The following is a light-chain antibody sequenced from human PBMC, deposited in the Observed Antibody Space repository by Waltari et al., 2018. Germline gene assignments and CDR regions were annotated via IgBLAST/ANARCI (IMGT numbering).Light chain of an antibody. Sequence: EIVLTQSPATLSLSPGERATLSCRASQSVSTNYLAWYQQKPGQAPRLLIYGVFSRANGIPERFSGSGSGTDFTLTISRLEPEDFAVYYCQQYGTSRWTFGQGTKVEIK. CDR1: QSVSTNY. J-gene: IGKJ1*01. CDR3: QQYGTSRWT. CDR2: GVF. V-gene: IGKV3-20*01.